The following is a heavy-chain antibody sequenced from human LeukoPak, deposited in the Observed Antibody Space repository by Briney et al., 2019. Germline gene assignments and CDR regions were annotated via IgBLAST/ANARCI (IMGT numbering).Heavy chain of an antibody. V-gene: IGHV1-46*01. CDR2: INPTGGST. D-gene: IGHD5-24*01. Sequence: ASVKVSCKASGYSFTSNYMHWVRQAPGQGLEWMGVINPTGGSTSYAHKFQGRITLTRDMSTSTDYLELSSLRSDDTAVYYCARDISVRDAAWWFNPWGQGTLVTVSS. CDR3: ARDISVRDAAWWFNP. J-gene: IGHJ5*02. CDR1: GYSFTSNY.